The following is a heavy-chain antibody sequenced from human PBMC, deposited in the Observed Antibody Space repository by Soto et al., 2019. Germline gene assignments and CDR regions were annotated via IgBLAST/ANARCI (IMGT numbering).Heavy chain of an antibody. Sequence: QVQLLQSGTALQKPGSSVKVSCKASGGTFSSHGIAWVRQVPGEGLGWMGGIMPTFGSATYAPKFQGRVTISADKSTSTAYMELSSLRSEDTAVYYCASERSAQYFDYWGQGTLVTVSS. J-gene: IGHJ4*02. CDR2: IMPTFGSA. D-gene: IGHD1-26*01. V-gene: IGHV1-69*06. CDR1: GGTFSSHG. CDR3: ASERSAQYFDY.